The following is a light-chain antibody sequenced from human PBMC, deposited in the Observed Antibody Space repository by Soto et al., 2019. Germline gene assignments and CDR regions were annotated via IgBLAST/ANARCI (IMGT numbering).Light chain of an antibody. CDR2: DAS. J-gene: IGKJ5*01. Sequence: EIVMTQSPATLSVSPGARATLSCRATQSVSSSLAWYQQKPGQAPRLLIYDASNRATGIPARFSGSGSGTDFTLTISSLEPEDSAVYYCQQRKNWPPITFGQGTRLEIK. CDR1: QSVSSS. V-gene: IGKV3-11*01. CDR3: QQRKNWPPIT.